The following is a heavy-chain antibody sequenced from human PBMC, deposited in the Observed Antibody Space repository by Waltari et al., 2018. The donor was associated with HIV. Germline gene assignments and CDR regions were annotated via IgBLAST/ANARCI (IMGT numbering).Heavy chain of an antibody. CDR3: ARDPHYGSGCLDY. J-gene: IGHJ4*02. V-gene: IGHV3-33*01. D-gene: IGHD3-10*01. CDR1: GFTFNNYA. Sequence: QVQLVESGGGVVQPGRSLRLSCAASGFTFNNYAMPWVRQAPGKGLEWVAVVWYDGTNKYYADSMKGRFTISRDNSENTLYLQMNSLRAEDTAVYYCARDPHYGSGCLDYWGQGTLVTVSS. CDR2: VWYDGTNK.